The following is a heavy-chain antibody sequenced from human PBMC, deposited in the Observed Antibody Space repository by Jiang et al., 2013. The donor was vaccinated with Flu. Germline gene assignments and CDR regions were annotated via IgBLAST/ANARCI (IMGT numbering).Heavy chain of an antibody. D-gene: IGHD6-13*01. CDR3: ARDWVAAAGTYYYYYGMDV. V-gene: IGHV4-39*07. CDR2: IYYSGST. Sequence: GLVKPSETLSLNCSISGGSFRSSSYYWGWIRQPPGKGLEWIGSIYYSGSTYYNPSLKSRVTISVDTSKNQFSLKLSSVTAADTAVYYCARDWVAAAGTYYYYYGMDVWGQGTTVTVSS. J-gene: IGHJ6*02. CDR1: GGSFRSSSYY.